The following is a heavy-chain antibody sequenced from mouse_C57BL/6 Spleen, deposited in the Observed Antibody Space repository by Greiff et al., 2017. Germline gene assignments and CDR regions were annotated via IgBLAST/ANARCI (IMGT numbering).Heavy chain of an antibody. J-gene: IGHJ2*01. D-gene: IGHD3-3*01. CDR1: GYTFTSYW. CDR3: ARMGGLGQAFDY. Sequence: QVQLQQPGAELVKPGASVKLSCKASGYTFTSYWMHWVKQRPGQGLELIGMIHPNSGSTNYNEKFKSKATLTVDKSSSTAYMQLSSLTSEDSAVYYCARMGGLGQAFDYWGQGTTLTVSS. V-gene: IGHV1-64*01. CDR2: IHPNSGST.